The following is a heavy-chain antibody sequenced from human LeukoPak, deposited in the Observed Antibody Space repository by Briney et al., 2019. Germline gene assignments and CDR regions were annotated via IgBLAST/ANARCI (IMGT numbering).Heavy chain of an antibody. CDR1: GGSISSYY. J-gene: IGHJ5*02. V-gene: IGHV4-59*01. CDR3: AREGTSGTHLNWFDP. D-gene: IGHD1-1*01. Sequence: PSETLSLTCTVSGGSISSYYWSWIRQPPPKGLDRIGHIYGSGSHNYNPSLKSRVTLSVDTSKNEFSLKLSSVTAADTAVYYCAREGTSGTHLNWFDPWGQGTLVTVSS. CDR2: IYGSGSH.